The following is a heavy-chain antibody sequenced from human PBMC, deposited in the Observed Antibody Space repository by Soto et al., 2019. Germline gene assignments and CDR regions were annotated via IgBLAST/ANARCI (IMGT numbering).Heavy chain of an antibody. CDR3: ARGQRALITYGPFDP. CDR2: FSGTGGYT. Sequence: SLRLSCAASGFTLSSYAMSWVRQAPVKGLEWVSTFSGTGGYTYYADSVKGRFTISRDDSKNTLFLHMNSLRAADTAVYYCARGQRALITYGPFDPWGQGTLVTVSS. J-gene: IGHJ5*02. V-gene: IGHV3-23*01. D-gene: IGHD4-17*01. CDR1: GFTLSSYA.